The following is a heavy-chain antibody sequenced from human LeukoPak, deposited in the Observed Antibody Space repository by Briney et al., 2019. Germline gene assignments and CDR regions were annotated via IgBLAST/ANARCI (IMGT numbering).Heavy chain of an antibody. J-gene: IGHJ4*03. CDR2: IDHRGDT. Sequence: KPSETLSLTCAVYGGSFSRYYWSWIRQSPGKGLEWIAEIDHRGDTNYNPSVKSRVTISVDTSKNQFSLKMRSLSAAGTALYYCARGATISETGYFDFWGQGTLVTVSS. D-gene: IGHD5-24*01. V-gene: IGHV4-34*01. CDR3: ARGATISETGYFDF. CDR1: GGSFSRYY.